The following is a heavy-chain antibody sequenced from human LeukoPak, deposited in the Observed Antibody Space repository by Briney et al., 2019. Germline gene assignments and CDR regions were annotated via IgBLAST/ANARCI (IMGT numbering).Heavy chain of an antibody. CDR1: GYTLTELS. D-gene: IGHD3-22*01. CDR2: FDPEDGET. J-gene: IGHJ4*02. V-gene: IGHV1-24*01. Sequence: ASVKVSXKVSGYTLTELSMHWVRQAPGKGLEWMGGFDPEDGETIHAQKFQGRVTMTEDTSTDTAYMELSSLRSEDTAVYYCATDLYYYDSSGYPEATAPVSWGQGTLVTVSS. CDR3: ATDLYYYDSSGYPEATAPVS.